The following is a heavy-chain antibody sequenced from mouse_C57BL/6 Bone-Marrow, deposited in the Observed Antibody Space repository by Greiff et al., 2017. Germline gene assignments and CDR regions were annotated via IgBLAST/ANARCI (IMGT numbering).Heavy chain of an antibody. CDR1: GFTFSDYY. CDR3: ARDRDDGLFDY. CDR2: INYDGSST. J-gene: IGHJ2*01. D-gene: IGHD2-3*01. Sequence: EVHLVESEGGLVQPGSSMKLSCTASGFTFSDYYMAWVRQVPEKGLEWVANINYDGSSTYYLDSLKSRFIISRDTATNILYLHMSSLKSEDPATEYCARDRDDGLFDYWGQGTTLTVSS. V-gene: IGHV5-16*01.